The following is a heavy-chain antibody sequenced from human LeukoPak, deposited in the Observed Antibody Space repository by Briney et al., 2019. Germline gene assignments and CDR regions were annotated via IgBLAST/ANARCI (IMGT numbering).Heavy chain of an antibody. CDR2: INPNGGST. Sequence: GASVKVSCKASGYSFSSYYMHWVRQAPGRGPEWMGIINPNGGSTTYAQNFQGGVTMTRDTSTTTVYMALSSLTSEDTAVYYCARERTSYYGSGSYRYGMDVWGQGTTVTVSS. CDR3: ARERTSYYGSGSYRYGMDV. V-gene: IGHV1-46*01. J-gene: IGHJ6*02. D-gene: IGHD3-10*01. CDR1: GYSFSSYY.